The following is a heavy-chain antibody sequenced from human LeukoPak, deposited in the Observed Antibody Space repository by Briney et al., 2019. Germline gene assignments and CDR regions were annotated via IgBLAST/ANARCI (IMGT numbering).Heavy chain of an antibody. CDR2: IIPIFGTA. CDR1: GGTFSSYA. J-gene: IGHJ6*02. CDR3: AGGLVVVVAATPLHYGMDV. V-gene: IGHV1-69*13. Sequence: SVKVSCKASGGTFSSYAISWVRQAPGQGLEWMGGIIPIFGTANYAQKFQGRVTITADESTSTAYIELSSLRSEDTAVYYCAGGLVVVVAATPLHYGMDVWGQGTTVTVSS. D-gene: IGHD2-15*01.